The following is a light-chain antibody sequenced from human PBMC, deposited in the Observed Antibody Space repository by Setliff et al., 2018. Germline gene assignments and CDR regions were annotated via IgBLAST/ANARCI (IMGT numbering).Light chain of an antibody. Sequence: QSALPQPASVSGSPGQSITISCTGTSSDVGSYDLVSWYQQHPGKAPKLMIYEVSKRPSGVSNRFSGSKSGNTASLTISGLQAEDAADYYCCSYAGSTTYVVFGGGTK. J-gene: IGLJ2*01. CDR2: EVS. V-gene: IGLV2-23*02. CDR3: CSYAGSTTYVV. CDR1: SSDVGSYDL.